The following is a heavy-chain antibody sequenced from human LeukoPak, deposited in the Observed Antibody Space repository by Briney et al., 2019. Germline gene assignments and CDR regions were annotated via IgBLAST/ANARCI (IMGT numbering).Heavy chain of an antibody. J-gene: IGHJ4*02. Sequence: SVKVSCKASGGTSSSYAISWVRQAPGQGLEWMGGIIPIFGTANYAQKFQGRVTITTDESTSTAYMELSSLRSEDTAVYYCASPCSSTSCYTSPFDYWGQGTLVTVSS. CDR2: IIPIFGTA. CDR3: ASPCSSTSCYTSPFDY. V-gene: IGHV1-69*05. CDR1: GGTSSSYA. D-gene: IGHD2-2*02.